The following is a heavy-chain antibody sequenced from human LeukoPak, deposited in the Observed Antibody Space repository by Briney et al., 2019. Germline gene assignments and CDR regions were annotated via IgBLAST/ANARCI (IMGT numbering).Heavy chain of an antibody. Sequence: TGGSLRLSCAASGFAFSSYGMHWVRQAPGKGLEWVAVIWYDGSNKYYADSVKGRFTISRDNSKNTLYLQMNSLRAEDTAVYYCARKPIAVAGTVYYYYYGMGVWAKGPRSPSP. CDR2: IWYDGSNK. CDR3: ARKPIAVAGTVYYYYYGMGV. J-gene: IGHJ6*02. D-gene: IGHD6-19*01. CDR1: GFAFSSYG. V-gene: IGHV3-33*01.